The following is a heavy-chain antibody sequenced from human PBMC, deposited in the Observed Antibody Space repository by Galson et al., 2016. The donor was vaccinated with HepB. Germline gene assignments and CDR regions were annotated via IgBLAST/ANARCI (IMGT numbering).Heavy chain of an antibody. CDR1: GFTFSSYG. V-gene: IGHV3-30*18. CDR3: TKDGGRYVGASGEPGHY. J-gene: IGHJ4*02. D-gene: IGHD3-16*01. CDR2: MAFDGSNK. Sequence: SLRLSCAASGFTFSSYGMQWVRQAPGKGLEWVAVMAFDGSNKDYGDSVKGRFAISRDNSKSTLDLQMDSLRVEDTALYYCTKDGGRYVGASGEPGHYWGQGTLVTVSS.